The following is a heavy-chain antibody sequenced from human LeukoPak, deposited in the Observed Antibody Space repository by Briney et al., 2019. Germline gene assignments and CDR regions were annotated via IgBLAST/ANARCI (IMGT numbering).Heavy chain of an antibody. J-gene: IGHJ5*02. V-gene: IGHV4-59*01. Sequence: SETLSLTCTVSGGSISSYYWSWIRQPPGKGLEWIGYIYYSGSTNYNPSLKSRVTISVDTSKNQFSLKLSSVTAADTAVYYCARDLYGGNSGWFDPWGQRTLVTVSS. CDR2: IYYSGST. CDR1: GGSISSYY. CDR3: ARDLYGGNSGWFDP. D-gene: IGHD4-23*01.